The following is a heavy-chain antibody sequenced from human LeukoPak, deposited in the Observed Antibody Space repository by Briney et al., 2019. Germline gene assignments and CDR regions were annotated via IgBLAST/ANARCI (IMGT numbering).Heavy chain of an antibody. V-gene: IGHV1-46*01. CDR1: GYTFTSYY. CDR3: ARDLYGDYDY. D-gene: IGHD4-17*01. Sequence: VASVKVSCKASGYTFTSYYMHWVRQAPGQGLEWMGIINPSGGSASYAQKFQGRVTMTRDTSSSTVYMELSRLRSDDTAVYYCARDLYGDYDYWGQGTLVTVSS. CDR2: INPSGGSA. J-gene: IGHJ4*02.